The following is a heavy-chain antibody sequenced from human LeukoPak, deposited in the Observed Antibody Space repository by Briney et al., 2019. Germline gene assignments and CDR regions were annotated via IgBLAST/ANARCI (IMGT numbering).Heavy chain of an antibody. CDR2: IYYSGST. J-gene: IGHJ6*02. V-gene: IGHV4-59*01. D-gene: IGHD2-2*01. Sequence: SETLSFTCTVSGGSISSYYWSWIRQPPGKGLEWIGYIYYSGSTNYNPSLKSRVTISVDTSKNQFSLKLSSVTAADTAVYYCARDVVGYCSSTSCYVSYGMDVWGQGTTVTVSS. CDR1: GGSISSYY. CDR3: ARDVVGYCSSTSCYVSYGMDV.